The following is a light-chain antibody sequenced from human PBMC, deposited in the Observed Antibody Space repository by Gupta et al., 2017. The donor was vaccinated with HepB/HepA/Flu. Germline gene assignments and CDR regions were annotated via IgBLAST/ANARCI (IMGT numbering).Light chain of an antibody. Sequence: EIVLTQSSGTLSLSPGERATLNCRTSQSVSSNYLAWYQQTPGQAPRLLIYGASSRATGIPDRFSGSGSGTDFTLTISRLEPEDFAVYYCQQYGSSRPITFGPGTKVDLK. CDR3: QQYGSSRPIT. J-gene: IGKJ3*01. CDR1: QSVSSNY. V-gene: IGKV3-20*01. CDR2: GAS.